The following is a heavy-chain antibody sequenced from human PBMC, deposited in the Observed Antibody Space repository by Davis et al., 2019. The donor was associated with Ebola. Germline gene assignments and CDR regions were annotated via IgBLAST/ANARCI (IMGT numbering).Heavy chain of an antibody. J-gene: IGHJ3*02. D-gene: IGHD5-12*01. CDR3: TTPGGQDSGYDVFDI. Sequence: ASVKVSCKASGYTFTNYYMHWVRQAPGQGLEWMGMINPNDGRTIYAQKFQGRVTVTRDTSTTTVYMDLSSLRSEDTALYYCTTPGGQDSGYDVFDIWGQRTMVAVSS. CDR1: GYTFTNYY. V-gene: IGHV1-46*03. CDR2: INPNDGRT.